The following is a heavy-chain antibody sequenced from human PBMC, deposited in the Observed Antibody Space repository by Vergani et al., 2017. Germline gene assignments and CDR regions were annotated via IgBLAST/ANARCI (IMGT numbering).Heavy chain of an antibody. CDR1: GGTFSSYA. CDR2: IIPIFGTA. CDR3: ARGPPNYDILTGYYVYYFDY. J-gene: IGHJ4*02. D-gene: IGHD3-9*01. V-gene: IGHV1-69*01. Sequence: QVQLVQSGAEVKKPGSSVKVSCKASGGTFSSYAISWVRQAPGQGLEWMGGIIPIFGTANYAQKFQGRVTITADESTSTAYMELSSLRSEDTAVYYCARGPPNYDILTGYYVYYFDYWGQGTLVTVSS.